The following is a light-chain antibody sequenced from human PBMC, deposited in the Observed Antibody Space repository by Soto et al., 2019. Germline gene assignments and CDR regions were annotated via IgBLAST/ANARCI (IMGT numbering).Light chain of an antibody. CDR1: QSVSSSY. CDR2: NAF. J-gene: IGKJ1*01. V-gene: IGKV3D-20*02. Sequence: EILLTQSPGTLSLSPGERATLSCRASQSVSSSYLAWYQQKPGQAPRLLIYNAFNRATGIPARFSGSGSGTDFTLTISSLEPEDFAVYYCQQRSNWPTFGQGTKVDIK. CDR3: QQRSNWPT.